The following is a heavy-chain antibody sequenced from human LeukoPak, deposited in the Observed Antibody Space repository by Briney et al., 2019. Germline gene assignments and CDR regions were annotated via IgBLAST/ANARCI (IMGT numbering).Heavy chain of an antibody. CDR3: ARGATMATRHLDY. V-gene: IGHV3-21*01. CDR1: GFTFSSYS. CDR2: ITSSSSYI. J-gene: IGHJ4*02. D-gene: IGHD4-23*01. Sequence: GGSLRLSCAGSGFTFSSYSMNWVRQAPGKGLEWVSSITSSSSYIYYADSVKGRFTISRDNAKKSVYLQMNSLRVEDTAVYYCARGATMATRHLDYWGQGTLVTVSS.